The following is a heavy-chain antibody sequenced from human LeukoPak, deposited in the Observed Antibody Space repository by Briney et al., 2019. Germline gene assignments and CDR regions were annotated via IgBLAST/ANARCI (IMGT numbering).Heavy chain of an antibody. CDR1: GFTFSSYG. Sequence: LGGSLRLSCAASGFTFSSYGMSWVRQAPGKGLEWVSTIDRSGGSTYYADSVKGRFTISRDNSKNTLYLQMNSLRAEDTAVYYCAKGGAPYSSSWYFDYWGQGTLVPSPQ. CDR3: AKGGAPYSSSWYFDY. D-gene: IGHD6-13*01. J-gene: IGHJ4*02. V-gene: IGHV3-23*01. CDR2: IDRSGGST.